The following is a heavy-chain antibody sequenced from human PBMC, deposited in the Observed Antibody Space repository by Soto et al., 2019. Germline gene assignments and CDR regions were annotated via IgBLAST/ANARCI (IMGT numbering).Heavy chain of an antibody. D-gene: IGHD5-18*01. CDR1: GGSISSGDYY. CDR3: ARVRGPWIQLWGKIRPSSYYFDY. CDR2: IYYSGST. V-gene: IGHV4-30-4*01. J-gene: IGHJ4*02. Sequence: PSETLSLTCTVSGGSISSGDYYWSWIRQPPGKSLEWIGYIYYSGSTYYNPSLKSRVTISVDTFKNQFSLKLSSVTAADTAVYYCARVRGPWIQLWGKIRPSSYYFDYWGQGTLVTVSS.